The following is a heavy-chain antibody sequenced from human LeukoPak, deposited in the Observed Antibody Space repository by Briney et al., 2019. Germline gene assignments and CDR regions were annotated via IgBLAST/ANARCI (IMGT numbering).Heavy chain of an antibody. CDR1: GGTFSSYA. V-gene: IGHV1-2*02. J-gene: IGHJ4*02. CDR2: ISPNSGGT. D-gene: IGHD4-17*01. Sequence: GASVKVSCKASGGTFSSYAISWVRQAPGQGLEWMGWISPNSGGTSYAQKFQGRVTMTRDTSISTVYMELSRLRSDDTAVYYCARSGDYPFGYWGQGTLVTVSS. CDR3: ARSGDYPFGY.